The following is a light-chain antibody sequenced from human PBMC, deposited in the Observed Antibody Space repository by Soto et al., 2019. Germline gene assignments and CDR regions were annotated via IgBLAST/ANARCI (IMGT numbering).Light chain of an antibody. V-gene: IGLV1-47*01. CDR2: STD. CDR3: AAWDDSVSGPV. Sequence: QSVLTQSPSASGTPGQRVTVSCSGSSSNIGTNYVYWYQQLPGTAPKVLIYSTDKRPSGVPDRFSGSKSGTSASLAISGLLSEDEADYYCAAWDDSVSGPVFGGGTKLTVL. CDR1: SSNIGTNY. J-gene: IGLJ2*01.